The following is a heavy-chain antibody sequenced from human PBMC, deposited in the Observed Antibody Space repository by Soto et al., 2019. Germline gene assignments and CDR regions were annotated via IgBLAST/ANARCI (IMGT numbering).Heavy chain of an antibody. V-gene: IGHV3-30*03. D-gene: IGHD6-13*01. CDR1: GFTFSNYG. Sequence: GGSLRLSCAASGFTFSNYGMHWVRQAPGKGLEWVAVISFDGSNEYYADSVKGRFTISRDNSKNTLYLQMNSLRAEDTAVYYCARDASRDSSARGWFDPWGPGTLVTVSS. CDR3: ARDASRDSSARGWFDP. J-gene: IGHJ5*02. CDR2: ISFDGSNE.